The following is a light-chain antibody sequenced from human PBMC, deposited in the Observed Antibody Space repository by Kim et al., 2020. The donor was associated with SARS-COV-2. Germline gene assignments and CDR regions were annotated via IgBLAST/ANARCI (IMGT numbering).Light chain of an antibody. CDR3: QQHNNWPRT. CDR1: QSLNNY. J-gene: IGKJ1*01. Sequence: VSPGESATLSCRASQSLNNYLAWYQQKPGQAPRLLIYGASTRATGIPARFSGSGSGTEFTLTISSLQSEDSAVYYCQQHNNWPRTFGQGTKVDIK. CDR2: GAS. V-gene: IGKV3-15*01.